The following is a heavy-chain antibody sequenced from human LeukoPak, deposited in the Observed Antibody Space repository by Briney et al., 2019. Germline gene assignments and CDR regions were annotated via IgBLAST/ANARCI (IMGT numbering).Heavy chain of an antibody. D-gene: IGHD6-13*01. J-gene: IGHJ4*02. Sequence: ASVKVSCKASGGTFSSYAISWVRQAPGQGLEWLGGIIPIFGTANYAHKFQGRVTITTHESTSTAYLELRSLRSEDTAVYYCARLSIAAAEMSLDYWGQGTLVTVSS. CDR2: IIPIFGTA. CDR3: ARLSIAAAEMSLDY. V-gene: IGHV1-69*05. CDR1: GGTFSSYA.